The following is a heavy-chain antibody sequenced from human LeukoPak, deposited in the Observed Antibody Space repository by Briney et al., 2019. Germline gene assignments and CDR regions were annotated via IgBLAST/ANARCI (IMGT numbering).Heavy chain of an antibody. D-gene: IGHD3-16*01. CDR1: GDRVSSNTAA. CDR2: TYYRSRWYN. CDR3: ARAPQPWERGFDY. J-gene: IGHJ4*02. V-gene: IGHV6-1*01. Sequence: SQTLSLTCDLSGDRVSSNTAACSSIRQSPSGGLEWLGTTYYRSRWYNDYAESVSSRITINPETSKNHVALHLKSFTPEDAAVYYCARAPQPWERGFDYWGQGSLVTVSS.